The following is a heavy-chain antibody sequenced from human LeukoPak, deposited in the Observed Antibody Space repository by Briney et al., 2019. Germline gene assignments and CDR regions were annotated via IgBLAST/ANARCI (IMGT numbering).Heavy chain of an antibody. V-gene: IGHV3-48*03. J-gene: IGHJ4*02. Sequence: GGSLRLSCAASGFTFSSYEMNWVRQAPGKGLEWVSYISSSGSTMYYADSVKGRFTISRDNAKNSLYLQMNSLRAEDTAIYYCARLFGGVTTYDYWGQGAQVTVSS. CDR2: ISSSGSTM. CDR3: ARLFGGVTTYDY. CDR1: GFTFSSYE. D-gene: IGHD2-8*02.